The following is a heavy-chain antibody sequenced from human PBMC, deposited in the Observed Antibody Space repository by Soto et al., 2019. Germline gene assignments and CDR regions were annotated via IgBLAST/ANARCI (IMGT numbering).Heavy chain of an antibody. CDR3: AGDTKWLRPPYLDY. CDR1: GGSISSSSYY. CDR2: IYYSGST. V-gene: IGHV4-39*02. J-gene: IGHJ4*02. Sequence: SETLSLTCTVSGGSISSSSYYWGWIRQPPGKGLEWIGSIYYSGSTYYNPSLKSRVTISVDTSKNQFSLKLSSVTAADTAVYYCAGDTKWLRPPYLDYWGQGTLVTVSS. D-gene: IGHD5-12*01.